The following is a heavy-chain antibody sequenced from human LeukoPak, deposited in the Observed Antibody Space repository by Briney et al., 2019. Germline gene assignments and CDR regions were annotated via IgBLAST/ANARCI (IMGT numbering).Heavy chain of an antibody. CDR3: ARHVKDEKITIFGVVTQYYFDY. CDR1: GGSLSSYY. CDR2: IYYSGST. J-gene: IGHJ4*02. Sequence: SETLSLTRTVSGGSLSSYYWSWIRQPPGKGLEWIGYIYYSGSTNYNPSLKSRVTISVDTSKNQFSLKLSSVTAADTAVYYCARHVKDEKITIFGVVTQYYFDYWGQGTLVTVSS. D-gene: IGHD3-3*01. V-gene: IGHV4-59*08.